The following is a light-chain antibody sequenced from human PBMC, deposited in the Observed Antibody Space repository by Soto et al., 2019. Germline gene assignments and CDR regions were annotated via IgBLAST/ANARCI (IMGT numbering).Light chain of an antibody. CDR3: QQYNSYSAIT. CDR2: DAS. CDR1: QSIRPW. J-gene: IGKJ4*01. V-gene: IGKV1-5*01. Sequence: DIQMTQSPSTLSASVGDRVTITCRASQSIRPWLAWYQQKPGKAPKLLIYDASTLESGVPSRFSGSESGTEFTLTISSLQSDDFATYYCQQYNSYSAITFGGGTRVE.